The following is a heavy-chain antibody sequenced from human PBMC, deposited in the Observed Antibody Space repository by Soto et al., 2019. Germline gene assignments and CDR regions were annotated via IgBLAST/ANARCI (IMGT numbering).Heavy chain of an antibody. V-gene: IGHV3-21*01. CDR2: ISSSSSYI. J-gene: IGHJ4*02. D-gene: IGHD6-19*01. CDR3: ARGYQTEGIAVAGVPSGFDY. Sequence: EVQLVESGGGLVKPGGSLRLSCAASGFTFSSYSMNWVRQAPGKGLEWVSSISSSSSYIYYADSVKGRVTISRDNAKNSLYLQMNSLRAEDTAVYYCARGYQTEGIAVAGVPSGFDYWGQGTLVTVSS. CDR1: GFTFSSYS.